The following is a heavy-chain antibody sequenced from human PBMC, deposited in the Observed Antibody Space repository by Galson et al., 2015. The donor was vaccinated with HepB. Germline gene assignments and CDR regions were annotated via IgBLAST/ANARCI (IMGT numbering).Heavy chain of an antibody. CDR2: TYYRSKWYI. J-gene: IGHJ4*02. V-gene: IGHV6-1*01. D-gene: IGHD1-7*01. CDR1: GDSVSSNSAT. CDR3: ARLRNSRAEGDY. Sequence: CAISGDSVSSNSATWNWIRQSPSRGLEWLGGTYYRSKWYIEYAVSVKSRITINPDTSRNQFSLQLNSVTPEDTAVYYCARLRNSRAEGDYWGQGTLVAVSS.